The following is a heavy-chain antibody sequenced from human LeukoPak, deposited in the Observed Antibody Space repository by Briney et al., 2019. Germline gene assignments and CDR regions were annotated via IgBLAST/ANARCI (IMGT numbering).Heavy chain of an antibody. D-gene: IGHD6-6*01. CDR1: GGSISSYY. CDR2: IYYSGST. Sequence: SETLSLTCTVSGGSISSYYWSWIRQPPGKGLEWIGYIYYSGSTNYNPSLKSRVTISVDTSKNQFSLKLSSVTAADTAVYYCARGGDIAARPFDYWGQGTLVTVSS. CDR3: ARGGDIAARPFDY. J-gene: IGHJ4*02. V-gene: IGHV4-59*01.